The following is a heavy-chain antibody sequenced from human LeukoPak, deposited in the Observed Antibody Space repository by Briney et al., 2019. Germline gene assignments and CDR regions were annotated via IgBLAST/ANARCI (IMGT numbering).Heavy chain of an antibody. J-gene: IGHJ3*02. D-gene: IGHD6-19*01. V-gene: IGHV1-2*02. CDR3: ARGRSGWSNDAFDI. CDR1: GYTFTGYY. CDR2: INSNSGDT. Sequence: SVKVSCKASGYTFTGYYIYWVRQAPGQGLEWMGWINSNSGDTNYAQQFQGRVTLARDTSISTAYMELSRLKSDDTAVYYCARGRSGWSNDAFDIWGQGTMVTVSS.